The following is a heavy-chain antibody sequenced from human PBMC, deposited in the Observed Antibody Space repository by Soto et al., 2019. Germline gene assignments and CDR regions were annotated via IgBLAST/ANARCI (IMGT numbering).Heavy chain of an antibody. CDR3: ARVVVGPTGGMDV. CDR1: GFTFSSYW. D-gene: IGHD1-26*01. J-gene: IGHJ6*02. V-gene: IGHV3-74*01. Sequence: EVQLVESGGGLVQPGGSLRLSCAASGFTFSSYWMHWVRQAPGKGLVWVSRINSDGSSTSYADSVKGRFTISRDNAKNTMYLQMNSLSAEDTAVYYCARVVVGPTGGMDVWGQGTTVTVSS. CDR2: INSDGSST.